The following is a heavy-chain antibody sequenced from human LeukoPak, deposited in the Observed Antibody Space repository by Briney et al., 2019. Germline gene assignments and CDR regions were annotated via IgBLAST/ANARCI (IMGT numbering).Heavy chain of an antibody. CDR2: IYYSGNT. CDR3: PRRRFTNWFDP. Sequence: PSETLSLTCAVSGDSISSRYYYCAWIRQPPGRGLEWIGTIYYSGNTYNPPSLKSRVTISVAASKSPCALRLTSVTAAESAVYYCPRRRFTNWFDPWGPGTLVTVSS. D-gene: IGHD3-3*01. V-gene: IGHV4-39*02. J-gene: IGHJ5*02. CDR1: GDSISSRYYY.